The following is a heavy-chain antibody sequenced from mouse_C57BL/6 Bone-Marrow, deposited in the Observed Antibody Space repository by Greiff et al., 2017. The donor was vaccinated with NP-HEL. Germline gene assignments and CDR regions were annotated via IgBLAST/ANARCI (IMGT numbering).Heavy chain of an antibody. CDR2: IDPETGGT. D-gene: IGHD2-1*01. CDR1: GYTFTDYE. CDR3: TYGNPVFDV. V-gene: IGHV1-15*01. Sequence: QVHVKQSGAELVRPGASVTLSCKASGYTFTDYEMHWVKQTPVHGLEWIGAIDPETGGTAYNQKFKGKAILTADKSSSTAYMELRSLTSEDSAVYYCTYGNPVFDVWGTGTTVTVSS. J-gene: IGHJ1*03.